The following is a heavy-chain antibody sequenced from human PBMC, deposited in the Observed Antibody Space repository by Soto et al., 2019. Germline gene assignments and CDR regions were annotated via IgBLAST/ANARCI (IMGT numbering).Heavy chain of an antibody. CDR1: GYTFTSYG. CDR2: INAYNGNT. V-gene: IGHV1-18*01. Sequence: QVQLVQSGAEVKKPGASVKVSCKASGYTFTSYGISWARQAPGQGLEWMGWINAYNGNTNYAQKLQGRVTMTTDKSTTTAYRALRSLRSDDTAVYYCARRPVAGTYFAYWGQGALVTVSS. CDR3: ARRPVAGTYFAY. D-gene: IGHD6-19*01. J-gene: IGHJ4*02.